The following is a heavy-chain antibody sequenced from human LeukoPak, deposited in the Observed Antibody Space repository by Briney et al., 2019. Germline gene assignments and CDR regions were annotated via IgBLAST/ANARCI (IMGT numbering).Heavy chain of an antibody. CDR2: INTNTGNP. J-gene: IGHJ4*02. V-gene: IGHV7-4-1*02. CDR1: GYTFTSYA. D-gene: IGHD2-2*01. Sequence: ASVKVSCKASGYTFTSYAMNWVRQAPGQGLEWMGWINTNTGNPTYAQGFTGRFVFSLDTSVSTAYLQISSLKAEDTAVYYCARGGCGSTSCNDFDYWGQGTLVTVSS. CDR3: ARGGCGSTSCNDFDY.